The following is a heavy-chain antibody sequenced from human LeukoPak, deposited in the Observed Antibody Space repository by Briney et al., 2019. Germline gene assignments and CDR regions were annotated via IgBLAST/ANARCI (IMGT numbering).Heavy chain of an antibody. D-gene: IGHD2-21*02. V-gene: IGHV4-39*07. CDR2: IYYSGST. CDR3: ARAPPPPYCGGDCSPYYMDV. J-gene: IGHJ6*03. CDR1: GVSISSSNSY. Sequence: SETLSLTCTVSGVSISSSNSYWGWIRQPPGKGLEWIGSIYYSGSTNYNPSLKSRVTISVDTSKNQFSLKLSSVTAADTAVYYCARAPPPPYCGGDCSPYYMDVWGKGTTVTISS.